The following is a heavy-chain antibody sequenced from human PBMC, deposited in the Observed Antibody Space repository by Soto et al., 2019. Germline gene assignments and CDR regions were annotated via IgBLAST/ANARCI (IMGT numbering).Heavy chain of an antibody. CDR2: ISSSSSYI. Sequence: GGSLRLSCAASEFPFSSYTMNWVRQAPGKGLDWVSSISSSSSYIYYADSAKGRFTISRDNAKNSMYLQMNSLRAEDTAVYYCAREVTTFRGRWFDPWGQGTLVTVSS. CDR1: EFPFSSYT. J-gene: IGHJ5*02. V-gene: IGHV3-21*01. D-gene: IGHD3-16*01. CDR3: AREVTTFRGRWFDP.